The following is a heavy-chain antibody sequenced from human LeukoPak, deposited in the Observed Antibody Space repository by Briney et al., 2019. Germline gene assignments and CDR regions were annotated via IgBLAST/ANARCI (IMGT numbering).Heavy chain of an antibody. CDR2: TYHRSRWYN. CDR1: GDSVSSNSAA. Sequence: SQTLSLTCAISGDSVSSNSAAWNWIRQSPSRGLEWLGRTYHRSRWYNDYAVSVRGRITINPDTSKNQFSLQLKSVTPEDMAVYYCARIVGGSQDFWGQGTLVTVSS. J-gene: IGHJ4*02. D-gene: IGHD3-16*02. V-gene: IGHV6-1*01. CDR3: ARIVGGSQDF.